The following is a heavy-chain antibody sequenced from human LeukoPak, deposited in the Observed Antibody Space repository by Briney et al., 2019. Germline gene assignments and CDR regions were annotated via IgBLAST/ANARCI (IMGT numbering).Heavy chain of an antibody. CDR2: IYPGDSDA. V-gene: IGHV5-51*01. CDR1: GYSFSTHW. D-gene: IGHD1-7*01. CDR3: ARPPRGGTSKFDY. J-gene: IGHJ4*02. Sequence: GESLKISCKGFGYSFSTHWIAWVRQMHGKGLKWMGIIYPGDSDARYSPSFQGQVTISVDKSISTAYLQWSSLKASDTAMYYCARPPRGGTSKFDYWGQGTLIPVSS.